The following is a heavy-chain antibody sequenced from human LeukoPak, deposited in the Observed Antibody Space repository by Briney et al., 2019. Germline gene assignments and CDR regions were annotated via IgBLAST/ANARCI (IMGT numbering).Heavy chain of an antibody. Sequence: SETLSLTCAVYGGSFYGYYWTWIRQPPGKGLEWIGEINRGGSTNYNPSLDSRVTMSVDTSKNQFSLKLSSVTAADTAVYYCARTYDYVWGSYRYHFDYWGQGALVTVSS. D-gene: IGHD3-16*02. J-gene: IGHJ4*02. CDR3: ARTYDYVWGSYRYHFDY. V-gene: IGHV4-34*01. CDR1: GGSFYGYY. CDR2: INRGGST.